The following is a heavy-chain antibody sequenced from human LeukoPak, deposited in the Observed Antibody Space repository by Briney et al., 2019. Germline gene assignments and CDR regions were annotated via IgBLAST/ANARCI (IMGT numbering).Heavy chain of an antibody. CDR1: GGSISSGSYY. CDR3: AGTGSYRYTGTGGGNY. CDR2: IYTSGST. Sequence: SETLSLTCTVSGGSISSGSYYWSWIRQPAGKGLEWIGRIYTSGSTNYNPSLKSRITMSVDTSKNQFYLKLSSVTAADTAVYYCAGTGSYRYTGTGGGNYWGQGTLVTVSS. V-gene: IGHV4-61*02. J-gene: IGHJ4*02. D-gene: IGHD3-16*02.